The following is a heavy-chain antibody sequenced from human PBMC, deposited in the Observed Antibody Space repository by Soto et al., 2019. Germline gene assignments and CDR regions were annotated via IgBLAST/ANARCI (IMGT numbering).Heavy chain of an antibody. D-gene: IGHD3-3*01. Sequence: QVQLQESGPGLVKPSQTLSLTCPVSGGSVGTGDYAWTWIRQAPGKDLEWRAYDYYTGNNYQNPSLKGRESISVDTSKNQFSLELRSVTAADTAVYYCAGERYRFWRGHFDLWGRGTLVTVSS. CDR2: DYYTGNN. CDR3: AGERYRFWRGHFDL. CDR1: GGSVGTGDYA. J-gene: IGHJ2*01. V-gene: IGHV4-30-4*01.